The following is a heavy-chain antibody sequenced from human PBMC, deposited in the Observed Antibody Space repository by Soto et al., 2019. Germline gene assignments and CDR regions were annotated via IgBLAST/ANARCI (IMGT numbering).Heavy chain of an antibody. V-gene: IGHV4-39*01. J-gene: IGHJ6*02. CDR3: ANLSVSLSGPYGIHV. CDR1: GYSVTSSDYY. Sequence: SETLSLTCSVSGYSVTSSDYYWAWIRQPPGKGLEWIGSMFYSGLTYYNPSLKSRVTLSVDTSKNQFSVRLNSVTAADTAVYYCANLSVSLSGPYGIHVWGQGTTVTVSS. CDR2: MFYSGLT. D-gene: IGHD2-15*01.